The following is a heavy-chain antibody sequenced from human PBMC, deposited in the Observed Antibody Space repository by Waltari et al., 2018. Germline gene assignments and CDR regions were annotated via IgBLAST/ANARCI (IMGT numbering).Heavy chain of an antibody. J-gene: IGHJ4*02. CDR2: IYSGGST. CDR1: GFTVSSNY. CDR3: ASPNHPIAAADWDY. D-gene: IGHD6-13*01. V-gene: IGHV3-53*01. Sequence: EVQLVESGGGLIQPGGSLRLSCAASGFTVSSNYMSWVRQAPGKGLEWVSVIYSGGSTYYADSVKGRFTISRDNAKNSLYLQMNSLRAEDTAVDYCASPNHPIAAADWDYWGQGTLVTVSS.